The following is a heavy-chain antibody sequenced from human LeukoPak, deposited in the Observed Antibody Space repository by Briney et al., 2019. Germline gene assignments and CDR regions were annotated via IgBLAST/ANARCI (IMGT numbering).Heavy chain of an antibody. CDR2: IYTSGST. Sequence: SETLSLTCSVSGGSIGTFHWHWIRQPPGKGLEWIGYIYTSGSTNYNPSLESRVTISVDTSKNQFSLDLSSVTAADTAVYYCARQKCTSTSCLTKNAFDIWGQGTMVTVSS. J-gene: IGHJ3*02. V-gene: IGHV4-4*09. CDR1: GGSIGTFH. CDR3: ARQKCTSTSCLTKNAFDI. D-gene: IGHD2-2*01.